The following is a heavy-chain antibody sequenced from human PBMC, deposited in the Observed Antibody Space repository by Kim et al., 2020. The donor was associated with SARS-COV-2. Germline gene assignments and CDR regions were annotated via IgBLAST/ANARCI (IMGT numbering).Heavy chain of an antibody. CDR1: GFTFSSYG. J-gene: IGHJ4*02. Sequence: GGSLRLSCAASGFTFSSYGMHWVRQAPGKGLEWVAVISYDGSNKYYADSVKGRFTISRDNSKNTLYLQMNSLRAEDTAVYYCAKDKANYYDSSGYPGYGYWGQGTLVTVSS. CDR3: AKDKANYYDSSGYPGYGY. D-gene: IGHD3-22*01. V-gene: IGHV3-30*18. CDR2: ISYDGSNK.